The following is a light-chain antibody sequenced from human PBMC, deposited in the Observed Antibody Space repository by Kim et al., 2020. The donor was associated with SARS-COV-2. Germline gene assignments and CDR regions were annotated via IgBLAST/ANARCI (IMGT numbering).Light chain of an antibody. CDR1: QSVSSN. CDR2: DAS. Sequence: EVVMTQSPATLSVSPGERATLSCRASQSVSSNLAWYQQRPGQAPRLLIYDASTRATGIPTRFSGSASGTESTLTISSLQSEDFAIYYCQQYNNWPPLTFGGGTKLEIK. CDR3: QQYNNWPPLT. J-gene: IGKJ4*01. V-gene: IGKV3-15*01.